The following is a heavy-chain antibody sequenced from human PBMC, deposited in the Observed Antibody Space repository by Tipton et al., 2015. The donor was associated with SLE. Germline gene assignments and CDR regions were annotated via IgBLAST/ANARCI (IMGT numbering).Heavy chain of an antibody. V-gene: IGHV1-8*01. CDR3: ARVRGNWGTLGY. CDR2: MNPNSGNT. Sequence: QLVQSGPEVKKPGASVKVSCKASGYTFTSYDINWVRQATGQGLEWMGWMNPNSGNTGYAQKFQGRVTMTRNTSISTAYRELSSLRSEDTAVYYCARVRGNWGTLGYWGQGTLVTVSS. CDR1: GYTFTSYD. J-gene: IGHJ4*02. D-gene: IGHD7-27*01.